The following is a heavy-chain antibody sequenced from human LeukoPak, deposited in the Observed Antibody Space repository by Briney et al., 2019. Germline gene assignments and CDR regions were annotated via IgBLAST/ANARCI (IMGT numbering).Heavy chain of an antibody. J-gene: IGHJ4*02. Sequence: GASVKVSCKASGGTFSSYAISWVRQAPGQGLEWMGRIIPILGIANYAQKFQGRVTITADKSTSTAYMELSRLRSDDTAVYYCARDVGTTVTTLYYFDYWGQGTLVTVSS. CDR2: IIPILGIA. V-gene: IGHV1-69*04. CDR1: GGTFSSYA. D-gene: IGHD4-17*01. CDR3: ARDVGTTVTTLYYFDY.